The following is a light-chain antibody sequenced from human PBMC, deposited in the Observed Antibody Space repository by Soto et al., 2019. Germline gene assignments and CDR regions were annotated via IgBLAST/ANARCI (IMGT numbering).Light chain of an antibody. CDR3: SSYTSSSTPV. Sequence: QSALTQPASVSGSPGQSITISCTGTSSDVGGYNYVSWYQQHPGKAPKLMIYEVSNRPSGVSNRFSGSKSGNTASLTISGLQAEDEADYYCSSYTSSSTPVFATGTKVTVL. J-gene: IGLJ1*01. CDR1: SSDVGGYNY. V-gene: IGLV2-14*01. CDR2: EVS.